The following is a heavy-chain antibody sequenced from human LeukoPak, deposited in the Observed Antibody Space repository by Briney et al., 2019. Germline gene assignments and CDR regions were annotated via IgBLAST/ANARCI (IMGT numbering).Heavy chain of an antibody. CDR2: ISGSGGST. D-gene: IGHD3-10*01. V-gene: IGHV3-23*01. CDR1: GFTFSSYA. CDR3: AQFGGLVRGVIANFDY. Sequence: GGSLTLSCTASGFTFSSYAMSWLRQPPGKGLEWVSPISGSGGSTYYADSVKGRSTISRDNSNNTLYLQMNSLRAEDRAVYYCAQFGGLVRGVIANFDYWGQGTVVTVSS. J-gene: IGHJ4*02.